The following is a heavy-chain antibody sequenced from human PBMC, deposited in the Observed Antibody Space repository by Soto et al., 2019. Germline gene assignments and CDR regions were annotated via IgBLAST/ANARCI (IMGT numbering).Heavy chain of an antibody. J-gene: IGHJ6*02. Sequence: QVQLVESGGGVVQPGRSLRLSCAASGFTFSSYGMHWVRQAPAKGLEWVAVIWYDGSNKYYADSVKGRFTISRDNSKNPLDLQISSLSAEDTAVYSRARDGWIQLWAIENYGMEVWGQGPTVTVCS. CDR3: ARDGWIQLWAIENYGMEV. D-gene: IGHD5-18*01. V-gene: IGHV3-33*01. CDR2: IWYDGSNK. CDR1: GFTFSSYG.